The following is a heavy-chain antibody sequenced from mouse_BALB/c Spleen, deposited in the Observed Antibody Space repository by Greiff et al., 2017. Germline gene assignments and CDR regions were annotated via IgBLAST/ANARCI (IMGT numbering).Heavy chain of an antibody. Sequence: EVKLQESGPGLVKPSQSLSLTCTVTGYSITSDYAWNWIRQFPGNKLEWMGYISYSGSTSYNPSLKSRISITRDTSKNQFFLQLNSVTTEDTATYYCARWRARATKRGAMDYWGQGTSVTVSS. CDR1: GYSITSDYA. D-gene: IGHD3-1*01. J-gene: IGHJ4*01. V-gene: IGHV3-2*02. CDR3: ARWRARATKRGAMDY. CDR2: ISYSGST.